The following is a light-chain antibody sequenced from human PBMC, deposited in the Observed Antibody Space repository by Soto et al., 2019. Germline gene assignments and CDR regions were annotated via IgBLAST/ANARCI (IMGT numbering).Light chain of an antibody. Sequence: DIVMTQSPDSLAVSLGERATINCKSSQSVLYSSNKKNYLAWYQQKPGQPHKLLIYCASTRESGVPDRFSGSVSGTDVTLTISSLQAEDVAVYCCQQYYSTPLTVGQGTKLEIK. J-gene: IGKJ2*01. CDR2: CAS. CDR3: QQYYSTPLT. V-gene: IGKV4-1*01. CDR1: QSVLYSSNKKNY.